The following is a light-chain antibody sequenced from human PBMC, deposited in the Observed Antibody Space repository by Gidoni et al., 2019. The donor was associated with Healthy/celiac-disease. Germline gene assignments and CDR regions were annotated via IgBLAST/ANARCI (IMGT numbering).Light chain of an antibody. Sequence: PPPPCAPQGEGATRSCRDSQSVRTNVAWYQQKRGKAPSLIISGASLWHPGISARLSGSGSGTEFSLSISSLESEDFAVYYCQQFDSWPLAFGPGTNMD. J-gene: IGKJ3*01. CDR3: QQFDSWPLA. V-gene: IGKV3-15*01. CDR1: QSVRTN. CDR2: GAS.